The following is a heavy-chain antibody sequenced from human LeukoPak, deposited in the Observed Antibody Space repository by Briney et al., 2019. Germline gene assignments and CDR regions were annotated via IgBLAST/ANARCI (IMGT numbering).Heavy chain of an antibody. CDR1: GGSFSDYY. Sequence: KASETLSLTCAVYGGSFSDYYWSWIRQPPGKGLEWIGEINHSGSTNYNPSLKSRVTISVDTSKNQFSLKLNSVTAADTAVYYCARGPRIAARRFDYWGQGTLVTVSS. CDR3: ARGPRIAARRFDY. V-gene: IGHV4-34*01. J-gene: IGHJ4*02. CDR2: INHSGST. D-gene: IGHD6-6*01.